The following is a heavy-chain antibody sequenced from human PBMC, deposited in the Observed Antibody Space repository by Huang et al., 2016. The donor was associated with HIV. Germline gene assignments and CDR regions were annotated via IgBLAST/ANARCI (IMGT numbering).Heavy chain of an antibody. CDR2: IKQSGTT. Sequence: QVQLQQWGAGLLKPSETLSLTCAVYGGSFSGYHWTWIRQAPGKGRGWIGEIKQSGTTNYSPSLKGRVIISLDTLKKQFSMNLTTVAAADTAVYYCARGRRYDYAWGSYRYGPFEFWGQGTPVTVTS. CDR1: GGSFSGYH. J-gene: IGHJ4*02. CDR3: ARGRRYDYAWGSYRYGPFEF. V-gene: IGHV4-34*02. D-gene: IGHD3-16*02.